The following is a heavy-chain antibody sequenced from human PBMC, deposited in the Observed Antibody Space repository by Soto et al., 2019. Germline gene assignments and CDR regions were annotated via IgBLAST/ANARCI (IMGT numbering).Heavy chain of an antibody. J-gene: IGHJ4*02. D-gene: IGHD4-17*01. CDR3: ARVWHGDYDD. Sequence: GGSLRLSCAASGFTFSSNWMHWVRQAPGKGLVWVARINSDGSTTNYADSVKGRFTISRDNARKTLYLQMNSLRAEDSAIYYCARVWHGDYDDWGQGTQVTVSS. V-gene: IGHV3-74*01. CDR2: INSDGSTT. CDR1: GFTFSSNW.